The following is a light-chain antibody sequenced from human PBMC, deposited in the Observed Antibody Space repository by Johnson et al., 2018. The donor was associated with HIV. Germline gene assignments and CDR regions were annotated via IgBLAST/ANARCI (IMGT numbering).Light chain of an antibody. V-gene: IGLV1-51*02. CDR2: ENN. CDR1: SSNIGNNY. Sequence: QSVLTQPPSVSAAPGQKVTISCSGSSSNIGNNYVSWYQQLPGTAPKLLIYENNKRPSGIPDRFSGSNSGTSATVGLTGLQTGDEADYYCGTWDSSLSAGVFGTGTKVTVL. CDR3: GTWDSSLSAGV. J-gene: IGLJ1*01.